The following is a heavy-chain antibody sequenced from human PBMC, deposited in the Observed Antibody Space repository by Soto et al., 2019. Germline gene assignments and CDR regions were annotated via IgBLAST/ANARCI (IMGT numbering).Heavy chain of an antibody. V-gene: IGHV1-3*01. J-gene: IGHJ4*02. CDR3: AKTPDRVPDLLDY. CDR2: INAGNGNT. D-gene: IGHD2-15*01. CDR1: GYTFTSYA. Sequence: QVQLVQSGAEVKKPGASVKVSCKASGYTFTSYAMHWVRQAPGQRLEWMGWINAGNGNTKYSQKFQGRVPITRDTSASTAYMELSSLRSEDTAVYYCAKTPDRVPDLLDYWGQGTLVTVSS.